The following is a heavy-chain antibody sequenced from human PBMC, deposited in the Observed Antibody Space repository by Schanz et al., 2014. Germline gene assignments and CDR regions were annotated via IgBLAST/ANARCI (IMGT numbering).Heavy chain of an antibody. V-gene: IGHV1-69*08. J-gene: IGHJ4*02. CDR2: FIPILDVG. Sequence: QVQLVQSGAEVKKPGSSVKVSCKASRSTFSSYTISWVRQARGQGLEWVGRFIPILDVGNYAQQFQGRVTFTADKSTSTAYMELGSLRYEDTAVYYYARDFSAYVGNYFDYWGQGTLVTVSS. CDR1: RSTFSSYT. D-gene: IGHD5-12*01. CDR3: ARDFSAYVGNYFDY.